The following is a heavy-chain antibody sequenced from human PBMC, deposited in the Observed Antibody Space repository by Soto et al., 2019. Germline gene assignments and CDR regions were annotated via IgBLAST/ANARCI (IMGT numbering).Heavy chain of an antibody. D-gene: IGHD2-15*01. CDR1: GFDFSNSW. V-gene: IGHV3-74*01. Sequence: GGSLRLSCAASGFDFSNSWIHWVRQGPGEGLVWVSHINSDGSGTTYADSVKGRFTISRDNAKNTVYLQMNSLRAEDTAVYYCAKDTAYAMDVWGQGTTVTVPS. J-gene: IGHJ6*02. CDR2: INSDGSGT. CDR3: AKDTAYAMDV.